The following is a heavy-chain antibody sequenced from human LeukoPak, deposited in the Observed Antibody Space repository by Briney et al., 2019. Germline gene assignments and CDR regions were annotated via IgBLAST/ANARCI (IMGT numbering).Heavy chain of an antibody. CDR3: ARVSHGSYDDHAFHI. CDR2: LYYSGST. Sequence: SETLSLTCTVSGGSISSHYWSWIRQPPGKGLEWIGYLYYSGSTNYNPSLKSRVTISGDTSKNQFSLKLSSVTAADTAVYFCARVSHGSYDDHAFHIWCRGTMVTVSS. D-gene: IGHD1-26*01. J-gene: IGHJ3*02. CDR1: GGSISSHY. V-gene: IGHV4-59*11.